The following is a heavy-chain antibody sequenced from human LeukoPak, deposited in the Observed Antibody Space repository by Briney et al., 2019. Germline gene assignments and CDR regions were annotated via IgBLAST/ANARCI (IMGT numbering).Heavy chain of an antibody. D-gene: IGHD3-16*02. J-gene: IGHJ4*02. CDR1: GFTFSSYW. CDR3: VVWGTMITFGGVIDFDY. Sequence: GGSLRLSCAASGFTFSSYWMSWVRQAPGKGLEWVANIKQDGSEKYYVDSVKGRFTIPRDNAKNSLYLQMNSLRAEDTAVYYCVVWGTMITFGGVIDFDYWGQGTLVTVSS. V-gene: IGHV3-7*03. CDR2: IKQDGSEK.